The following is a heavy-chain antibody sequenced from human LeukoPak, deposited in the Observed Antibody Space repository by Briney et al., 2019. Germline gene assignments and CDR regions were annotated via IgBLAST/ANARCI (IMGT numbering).Heavy chain of an antibody. CDR2: IIGSGSST. Sequence: PGGSLRLSCAASGFTFSSYAMSWVRQAPGKGLEWVSAIIGSGSSTYYADSVKGRFTISRDNSKNTLYLQMNSLRAEDTAVYYCARILRGRYFDWLHHGMDVWGQGTTVTVSS. CDR3: ARILRGRYFDWLHHGMDV. J-gene: IGHJ6*02. CDR1: GFTFSSYA. V-gene: IGHV3-23*01. D-gene: IGHD3-9*01.